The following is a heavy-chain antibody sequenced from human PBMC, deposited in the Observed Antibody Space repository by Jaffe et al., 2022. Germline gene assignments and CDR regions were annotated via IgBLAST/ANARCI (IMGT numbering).Heavy chain of an antibody. V-gene: IGHV4-59*01. Sequence: QVQLQESGPGLVKPSETLSLTCTVSGGSISSYYWSWIRQPPGKGLEWIGYIYYSGSTNYNPSLKSRVTISVDTSKNQFSLKLSSVTAADTAVYYCARAPSIAAAGTWGYYYYYYMDVWGKGTTVTVSS. CDR1: GGSISSYY. J-gene: IGHJ6*03. D-gene: IGHD6-13*01. CDR2: IYYSGST. CDR3: ARAPSIAAAGTWGYYYYYYMDV.